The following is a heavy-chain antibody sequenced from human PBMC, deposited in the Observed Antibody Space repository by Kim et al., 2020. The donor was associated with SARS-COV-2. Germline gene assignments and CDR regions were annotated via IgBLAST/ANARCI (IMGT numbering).Heavy chain of an antibody. D-gene: IGHD4-17*01. V-gene: IGHV1-69*13. CDR1: GGTFSSYA. CDR3: ARVSFGGDYVPLYYYYGMDV. Sequence: SVKVSCKASGGTFSSYAISWVRQAPGQGLEWMGGIIPIFGTANYAQKFQGRVTITADESTSTAYMELSSLRSEDTAVYYCARVSFGGDYVPLYYYYGMDVWGQGTTVTVSS. J-gene: IGHJ6*02. CDR2: IIPIFGTA.